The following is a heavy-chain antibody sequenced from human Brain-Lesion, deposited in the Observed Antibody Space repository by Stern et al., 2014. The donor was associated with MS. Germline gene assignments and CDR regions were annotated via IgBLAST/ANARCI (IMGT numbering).Heavy chain of an antibody. CDR1: GFTFSHYW. D-gene: IGHD4-17*01. J-gene: IGHJ4*02. CDR2: INKDGSEK. Sequence: VQLVQPGGGLVPPGGSLCLSCAGSGFTFSHYWMTWVRQAPGKGLEWVASINKDGSEKYYVDSLKGRFTISRDNAKNSLYLQMTSLRADDTAVYYCARKTTAKNWGQGTLVTVSS. CDR3: ARKTTAKN. V-gene: IGHV3-7*01.